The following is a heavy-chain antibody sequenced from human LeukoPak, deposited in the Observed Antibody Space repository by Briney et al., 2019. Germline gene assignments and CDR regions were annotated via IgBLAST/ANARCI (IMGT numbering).Heavy chain of an antibody. CDR2: ISGSGDNT. V-gene: IGHV3-23*01. CDR1: GFTFSSFA. Sequence: TGGSLRLSCAASGFTFSSFAMSWVRQAAGKGREWVSAISGSGDNTHYADSVKGRFTISRDNSKNTLYLQMNTLRAEDTAVYYCAKDTMFYDILTGYPHFDYWGQGTLVTVSS. D-gene: IGHD3-9*01. J-gene: IGHJ4*02. CDR3: AKDTMFYDILTGYPHFDY.